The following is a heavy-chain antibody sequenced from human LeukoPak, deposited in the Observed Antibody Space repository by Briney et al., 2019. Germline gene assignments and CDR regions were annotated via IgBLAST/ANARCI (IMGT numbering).Heavy chain of an antibody. J-gene: IGHJ4*02. CDR2: ISAYNGNT. D-gene: IGHD1-26*01. CDR1: GYTFTSYY. V-gene: IGHV1-18*04. CDR3: ARDVAGATSGYFDY. Sequence: ASVKVSCKASGYTFTSYYMHWVRQAPGQGLEWMGWISAYNGNTNYAQKLQGRVTMTTDTSTSTACMELRSLRSDDTAVYYCARDVAGATSGYFDYWGQGTLVTVSS.